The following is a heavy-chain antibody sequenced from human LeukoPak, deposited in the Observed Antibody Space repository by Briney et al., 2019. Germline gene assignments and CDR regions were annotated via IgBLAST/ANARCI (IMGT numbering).Heavy chain of an antibody. J-gene: IGHJ6*02. CDR2: ISYDGNNK. CDR1: GFTFSSHP. Sequence: GGSLRLSCAASGFTFSSHPMHWVRQAPGKGLEWVAVISYDGNNKYYAGSVKGRFTISRDNSKNTLYLQMDSLRAEDTAVYHCAREWYYYGMDVWGQGTTVTVSS. CDR3: AREWYYYGMDV. V-gene: IGHV3-30*04.